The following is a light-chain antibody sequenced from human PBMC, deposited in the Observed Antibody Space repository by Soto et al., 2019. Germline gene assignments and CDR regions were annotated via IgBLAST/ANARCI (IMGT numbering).Light chain of an antibody. CDR2: AAS. CDR1: QGIGTW. CDR3: QQTDSFPLT. Sequence: DIQMTQSPSSVSASVGDRVTITCRASQGIGTWLAWYQQRPGRAPKVLIYAASSLYSGVSSRFTGSGSGTHFTLTISNLQTEDFATDDGQQTDSFPLTCGRGTRLESK. J-gene: IGKJ5*01. V-gene: IGKV1-12*01.